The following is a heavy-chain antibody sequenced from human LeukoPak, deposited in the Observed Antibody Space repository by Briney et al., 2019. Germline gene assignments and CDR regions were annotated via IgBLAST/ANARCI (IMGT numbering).Heavy chain of an antibody. CDR2: IRPMNSDV. Sequence: GESLKISCKGSGYNFNTYWVAWVRQLPGKGLEWMGIIRPMNSDVRYSPSFQGQVTISADKSISTAYLQWSSLKASDTAMYYCVRQGKDGYRVVDYWGQGTLVTVSS. CDR1: GYNFNTYW. V-gene: IGHV5-51*01. J-gene: IGHJ4*02. CDR3: VRQGKDGYRVVDY. D-gene: IGHD5-24*01.